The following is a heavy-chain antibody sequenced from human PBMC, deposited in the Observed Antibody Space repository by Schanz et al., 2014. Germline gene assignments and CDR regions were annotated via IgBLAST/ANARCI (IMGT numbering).Heavy chain of an antibody. J-gene: IGHJ4*02. D-gene: IGHD2-15*01. V-gene: IGHV3-21*05. CDR2: ISGTTTYT. CDR1: GFTLSSYA. CDR3: ARDRGYCSGGSCLTFDY. Sequence: EVQLLESGGGVVQPGRSLRLSCAAYGFTLSSYAMHWVRQAPGKGLEWVSYISGTTTYTNYADSVKGRFTISRDNSKNTLYLQMNTLRAEDTAVYYCARDRGYCSGGSCLTFDYWGQETLVTVSS.